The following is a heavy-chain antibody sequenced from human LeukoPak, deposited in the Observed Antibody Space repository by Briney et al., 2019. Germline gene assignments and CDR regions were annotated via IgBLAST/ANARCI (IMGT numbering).Heavy chain of an antibody. J-gene: IGHJ4*02. CDR3: YYYDSSGYYRNDY. Sequence: GGSLRLSCAASGFTFSNYAMSWVRQAPGKGLEWVSAISGSGGSTYYADSVKGRFTISRDNSKNTLYLQMNSLRAEDTAVYYCYYYDSSGYYRNDYWGQGTLVTVSS. D-gene: IGHD3-22*01. CDR2: ISGSGGST. CDR1: GFTFSNYA. V-gene: IGHV3-23*01.